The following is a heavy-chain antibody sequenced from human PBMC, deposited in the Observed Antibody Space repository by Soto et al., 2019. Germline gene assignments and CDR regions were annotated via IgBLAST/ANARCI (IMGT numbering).Heavy chain of an antibody. CDR2: MSYDGSDK. Sequence: QVQLVESGGGVVQPGRSLRLSCAASGFSFRSYAMHWVRQAPGKGLEWVAVMSYDGSDKDYADSVKGRFTISRDNSKNPLYLQMSSLRAEDTAVYCCASARLDTPALEYWGQGTLVTVSS. CDR3: ASARLDTPALEY. D-gene: IGHD2-2*01. CDR1: GFSFRSYA. J-gene: IGHJ4*02. V-gene: IGHV3-30-3*01.